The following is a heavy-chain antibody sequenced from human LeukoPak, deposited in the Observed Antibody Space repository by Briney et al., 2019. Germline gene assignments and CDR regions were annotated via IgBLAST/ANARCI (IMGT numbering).Heavy chain of an antibody. D-gene: IGHD4/OR15-4a*01. V-gene: IGHV4-59*01. CDR1: GVSISHYY. CDR3: AREDPQTKVPEGMDV. Sequence: SETLSLTCTASGVSISHYYWSWIRQPPGKGPEWIGYIYYAGTTNYNPSLKSRVTISVDTSKNQFSLKLNSVTAADTAVYYCAREDPQTKVPEGMDVWGQGTTVTVSS. J-gene: IGHJ6*02. CDR2: IYYAGTT.